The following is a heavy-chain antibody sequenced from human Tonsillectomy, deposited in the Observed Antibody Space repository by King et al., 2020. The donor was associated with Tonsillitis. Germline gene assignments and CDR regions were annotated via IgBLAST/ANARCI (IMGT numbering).Heavy chain of an antibody. CDR1: GFTFSSYA. J-gene: IGHJ6*02. Sequence: QLVQSGGGVVQPGRSLRLSCAASGFTFSSYAMHWVRQAPGKGLEWVAVISYDGSNKYYADSVKGRFTISRDNSKNTLYLQMNSLRAEDTAVYYCARGGGITGTTYGVRYYYYGMDVWGQGTTVTVSS. CDR2: ISYDGSNK. CDR3: ARGGGITGTTYGVRYYYYGMDV. V-gene: IGHV3-30*04. D-gene: IGHD1-7*01.